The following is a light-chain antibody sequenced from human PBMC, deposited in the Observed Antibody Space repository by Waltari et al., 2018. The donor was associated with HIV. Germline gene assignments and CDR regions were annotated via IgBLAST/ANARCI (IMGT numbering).Light chain of an antibody. V-gene: IGLV2-14*03. CDR3: SSYTSSNTHVI. CDR1: SSDVGGYNY. J-gene: IGLJ2*01. CDR2: EAT. Sequence: QSALTQPASVSGSPGQSITISCTGTSSDVGGYNYVSWYQQHPGEAPKLMIYEATNRPSGVSNRFSGSKSANTASLTVSGLQAEDEADYYCSSYTSSNTHVIFGGGTKLTVL.